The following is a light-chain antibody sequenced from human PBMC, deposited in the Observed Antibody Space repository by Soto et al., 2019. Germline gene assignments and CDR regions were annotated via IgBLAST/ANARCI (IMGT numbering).Light chain of an antibody. CDR3: QHYSAYST. Sequence: DIQMTQSPSTLSASVGDRVTITCRASQSISVWLSWYQQKPGKAPKLLIYMASTLESGVPSRFSGSGSGTEFTLTISSLQPYDVATYCCQHYSAYSTFGQGTRVEI. CDR2: MAS. J-gene: IGKJ1*01. V-gene: IGKV1-5*03. CDR1: QSISVW.